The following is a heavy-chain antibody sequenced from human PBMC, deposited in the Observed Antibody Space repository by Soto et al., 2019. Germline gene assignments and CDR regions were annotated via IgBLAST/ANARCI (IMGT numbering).Heavy chain of an antibody. D-gene: IGHD4-17*01. CDR2: IYYSGST. J-gene: IGHJ4*02. Sequence: SETLPLTSTVSGGSFSSAGCYWTWIPQPPGKGLEWIGYIYYSGSTYYNPSLRSRLTISLDRSRKQFSLKLTSVNAADTAVYYCVSVHGDYPHFDYWGQGTLVTVSS. CDR3: VSVHGDYPHFDY. CDR1: GGSFSSAGCY. V-gene: IGHV4-30-4*01.